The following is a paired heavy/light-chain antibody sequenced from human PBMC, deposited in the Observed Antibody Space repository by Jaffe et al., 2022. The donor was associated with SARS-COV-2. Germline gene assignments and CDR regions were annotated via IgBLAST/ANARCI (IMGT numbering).Light chain of an antibody. CDR1: QGISSY. Sequence: DIQLTQSPSFLSASVGDRVTITCRASQGISSYLVWYQQKPGKAPKLLIYAASTLQSGVPSRFSGSGSGTEFTLTISSLQPEDFATYYCQQLNSYPQTFGQGTKLEIK. V-gene: IGKV1-9*01. CDR2: AAS. CDR3: QQLNSYPQT. J-gene: IGKJ2*01.
Heavy chain of an antibody. Sequence: EVQLVESGGGLVQPGGSLRLSCAASGFTFSSYSMDWVRQAPGKGLEWVSYISSSSSTIYYADSVKGRFTISRDNAKNSLYLQMTSLRDEDTAVYYCARDETYCGDDCYPAFDIWGQGTMVTVSS. D-gene: IGHD2-21*02. J-gene: IGHJ3*02. CDR1: GFTFSSYS. CDR3: ARDETYCGDDCYPAFDI. V-gene: IGHV3-48*02. CDR2: ISSSSSTI.